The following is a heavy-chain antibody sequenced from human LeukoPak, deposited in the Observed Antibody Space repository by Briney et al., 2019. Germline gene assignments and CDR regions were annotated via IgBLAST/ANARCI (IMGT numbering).Heavy chain of an antibody. CDR3: ARGQFGFDY. D-gene: IGHD3-16*01. J-gene: IGHJ4*02. V-gene: IGHV3-11*06. Sequence: GGSLRLSCAASGFTFSVYYMSWIRQAPGKGLEWVSYISSSSSYTNYADSVKGRFTISRDNAKNSLYLQMNSLRAEDTAVYYCARGQFGFDYWGQGTRVTVSS. CDR1: GFTFSVYY. CDR2: ISSSSSYT.